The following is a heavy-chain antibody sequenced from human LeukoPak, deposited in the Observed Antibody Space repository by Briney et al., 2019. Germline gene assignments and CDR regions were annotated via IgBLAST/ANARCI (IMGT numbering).Heavy chain of an antibody. CDR2: INPSGGST. CDR1: GYTFTSYY. CDR3: ARSLGYYYDSSGYPDY. J-gene: IGHJ4*02. V-gene: IGHV1-46*01. Sequence: ASVKVSCKASGYTFTSYYMHWVRQAPEQGLEWMGIINPSGGSTSYAQKFQGRVTMTRDTSTSTVYMELSSLRSEDTAVYYCARSLGYYYDSSGYPDYWGQGTLVTVSS. D-gene: IGHD3-22*01.